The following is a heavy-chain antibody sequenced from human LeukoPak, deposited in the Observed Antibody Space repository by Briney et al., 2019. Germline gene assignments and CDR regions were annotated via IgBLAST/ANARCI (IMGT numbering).Heavy chain of an antibody. CDR1: GFTFSSYA. D-gene: IGHD1-7*01. V-gene: IGHV3-30*04. Sequence: PGGSLRLSCAASGFTFSSYAMHWVRQAPGKGLEWVAVISYDGSNKYYADSVKGRFTISRDNSKNTLYLQMNSLRAEDTAVYYCAKRPAGTAAFYFEYWGQGTLVTVSS. CDR2: ISYDGSNK. J-gene: IGHJ4*02. CDR3: AKRPAGTAAFYFEY.